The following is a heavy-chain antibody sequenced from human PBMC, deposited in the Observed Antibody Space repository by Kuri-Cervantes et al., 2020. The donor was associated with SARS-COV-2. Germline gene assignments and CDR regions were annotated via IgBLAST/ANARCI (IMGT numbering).Heavy chain of an antibody. CDR1: GGSISSYY. Sequence: SETLSLTCTVSGGSISSYYWSWIRQPAGKGLEWIGRIYHSGSTYYNPSLKSRVTISVDTSKNQFSLKLSSVTAADTAVYYCASSLATNPEYFQHWGQGTLVTVSS. J-gene: IGHJ1*01. CDR2: IYHSGST. CDR3: ASSLATNPEYFQH. V-gene: IGHV4-4*07. D-gene: IGHD6-13*01.